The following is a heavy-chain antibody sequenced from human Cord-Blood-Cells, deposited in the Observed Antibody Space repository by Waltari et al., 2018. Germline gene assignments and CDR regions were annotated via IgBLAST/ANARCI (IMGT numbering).Heavy chain of an antibody. CDR1: GYTLTGFS. CDR3: ATDRSLVAARPMWFWGFDY. Sequence: QVQLVPSGAAVKKPGASVKVSCKVSGYTLTGFSMHWVRQAPGKGLEWMGGFDPEDGETIYAQKFQGRVTMTEDTSTDTAYMELSSLRSEDTAVYYCATDRSLVAARPMWFWGFDYWGQGTLVTVSS. J-gene: IGHJ4*02. D-gene: IGHD6-6*01. CDR2: FDPEDGET. V-gene: IGHV1-24*01.